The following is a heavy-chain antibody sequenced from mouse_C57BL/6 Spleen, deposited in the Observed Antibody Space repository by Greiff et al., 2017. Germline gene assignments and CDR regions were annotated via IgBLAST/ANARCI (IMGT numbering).Heavy chain of an antibody. Sequence: QVQLKESGAELVRPGASVKLSCKASGYTFTDYYINWVKQRPGQGLEWIARIYPGSGNTYYNEKFKGKATLTAEKSSSTAYMQLSSLTSEDSAVHFCAREDYSNLYYFDYWGQGTTLTVSS. D-gene: IGHD2-5*01. CDR2: IYPGSGNT. V-gene: IGHV1-76*01. J-gene: IGHJ2*01. CDR1: GYTFTDYY. CDR3: AREDYSNLYYFDY.